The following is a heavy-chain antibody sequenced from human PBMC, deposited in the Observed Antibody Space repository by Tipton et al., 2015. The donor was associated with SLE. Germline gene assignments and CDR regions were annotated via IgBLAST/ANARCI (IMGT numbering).Heavy chain of an antibody. CDR3: ARAAFGGEGDAFDI. J-gene: IGHJ3*02. CDR2: LYPGDSDT. Sequence: QLVQSGAEVKKPGESLKISCKGYGYSFISYWIGWVRQMPGKGLEWMGILYPGDSDTTYSPSFQGQVTISADKTISTAYLQWTRLEASDTAMYYCARAAFGGEGDAFDIWGQGTMVTVSS. CDR1: GYSFISYW. D-gene: IGHD3-16*01. V-gene: IGHV5-51*03.